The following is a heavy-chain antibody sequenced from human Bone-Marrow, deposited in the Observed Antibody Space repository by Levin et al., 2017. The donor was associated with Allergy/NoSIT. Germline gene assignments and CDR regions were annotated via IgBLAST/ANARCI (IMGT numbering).Heavy chain of an antibody. J-gene: IGHJ4*02. V-gene: IGHV4-34*01. D-gene: IGHD4-17*01. Sequence: GSLRLSCAVYGGSFSGYYWSWIRQPPGKGLEWIGEINHSGSTNYNPSLKSRVTISVDTSKNQFSLKLSSVGAADTAVYYCAREDYGDPNFEYWGQGTLVTVSS. CDR3: AREDYGDPNFEY. CDR1: GGSFSGYY. CDR2: INHSGST.